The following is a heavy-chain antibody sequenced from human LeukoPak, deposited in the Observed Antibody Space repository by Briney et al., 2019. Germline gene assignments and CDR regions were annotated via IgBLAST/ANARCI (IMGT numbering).Heavy chain of an antibody. Sequence: SETLSLTCTVSGGSISSYYWSWIRQPPGKGLEWIGYIYYSGSTNYNPSLKSRVTISVDTSKNQFSLKLSFVTAADTAVYYCARLWSGHDIDSDYWGQGTLVTVSS. D-gene: IGHD5-12*01. J-gene: IGHJ4*02. V-gene: IGHV4-59*08. CDR3: ARLWSGHDIDSDY. CDR2: IYYSGST. CDR1: GGSISSYY.